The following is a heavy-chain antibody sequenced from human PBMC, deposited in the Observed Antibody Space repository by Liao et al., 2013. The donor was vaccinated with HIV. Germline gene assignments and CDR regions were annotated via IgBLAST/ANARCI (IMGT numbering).Heavy chain of an antibody. CDR2: IYFSGPS. Sequence: QLQLQESGPGLLKPSETLSLTCTVSGGSISSTSYYWAWIRQPPGKGLEWIGSIYFSGPSYYNPSLESRVTISVDTSKNQFSLKLSSVTAADTAVYYCALGDYYDSRLGWGQGTMVTVSS. CDR1: GGSISSTSYY. V-gene: IGHV4-39*07. D-gene: IGHD3-22*01. J-gene: IGHJ3*01. CDR3: ALGDYYDSRLG.